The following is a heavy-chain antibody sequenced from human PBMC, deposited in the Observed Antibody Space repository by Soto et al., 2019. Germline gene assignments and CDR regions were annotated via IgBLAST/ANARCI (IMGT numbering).Heavy chain of an antibody. Sequence: EVQLVESGGRLVQPGGSLRLSCAASGFMFSAYWMSWVRQDPGKGLEWVATISGGASDKFYVDSVKGRFTISRDDSKNTLYLQMNSLRDEDTAVYYCVREGLHRFDSWGQGTLVTVSS. CDR3: VREGLHRFDS. J-gene: IGHJ4*02. CDR2: ISGGASDK. CDR1: GFMFSAYW. V-gene: IGHV3-7*01. D-gene: IGHD3-16*01.